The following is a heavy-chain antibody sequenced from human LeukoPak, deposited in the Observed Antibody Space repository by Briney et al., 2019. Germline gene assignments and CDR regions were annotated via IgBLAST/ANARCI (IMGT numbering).Heavy chain of an antibody. D-gene: IGHD3-10*02. J-gene: IGHJ6*04. CDR3: AELGITMIGGV. Sequence: PGGSLRLSCAASGFTVSSNFMSWVRQAPGKGLEWVSYISSSGSTIYYADSVKGRFTISRDNAKNSLYLQMNSLRAEDTAVYYCAELGITMIGGVWGKGTTVTISS. CDR2: ISSSGSTI. V-gene: IGHV3-48*04. CDR1: GFTVSSNF.